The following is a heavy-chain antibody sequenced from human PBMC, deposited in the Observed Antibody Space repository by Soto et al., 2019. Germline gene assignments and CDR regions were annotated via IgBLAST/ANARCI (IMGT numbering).Heavy chain of an antibody. D-gene: IGHD3-22*01. V-gene: IGHV4-39*01. CDR2: FHSSGSS. J-gene: IGHJ4*02. Sequence: ASETLSLTCTVSGGSISPSGYHWAWVRQPPGKGLEWIGSFHSSGSSFYNPSLKSRVTTSVDTSKKQFSLNLKSVTAADTAVYFCARHTYYYDSAGYYFDSWGQGTLVTVSS. CDR3: ARHTYYYDSAGYYFDS. CDR1: GGSISPSGYH.